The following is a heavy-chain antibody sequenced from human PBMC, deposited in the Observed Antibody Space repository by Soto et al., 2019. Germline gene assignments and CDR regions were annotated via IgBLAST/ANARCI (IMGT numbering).Heavy chain of an antibody. V-gene: IGHV5-10-1*01. D-gene: IGHD2-2*02. CDR3: ASSYCSSTRWYNAIDT. CDR1: GYSFTSYW. J-gene: IGHJ3*02. CDR2: IDPSDSYT. Sequence: PGESLKISCRGSGYSFTSYWISWVRQMPGKGLEWMGRIDPSDSYTNYSPSFQGHVTISADKSISTAYLQWSSLKASDTAMYYCASSYCSSTRWYNAIDTWCQGKMLTVSS.